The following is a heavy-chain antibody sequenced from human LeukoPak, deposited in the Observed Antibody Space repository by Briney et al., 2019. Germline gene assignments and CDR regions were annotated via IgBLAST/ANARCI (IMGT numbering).Heavy chain of an antibody. CDR1: GFTVSSNY. D-gene: IGHD4-17*01. J-gene: IGHJ6*02. CDR3: ARYDYGDYYYYGMDV. Sequence: PGGSLRLSCAASGFTVSSNYMSWVRQAPGKGLEWVSVIYSGGSTYYADSVKGRFTISRDNSKNTLYLQMNSLRAEDTAVYYCARYDYGDYYYYGMDVWGQGTTVTVSS. V-gene: IGHV3-53*01. CDR2: IYSGGST.